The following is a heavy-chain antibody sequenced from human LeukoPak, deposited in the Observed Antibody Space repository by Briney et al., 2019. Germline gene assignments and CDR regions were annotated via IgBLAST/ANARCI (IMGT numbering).Heavy chain of an antibody. J-gene: IGHJ3*02. V-gene: IGHV3-7*01. CDR3: ARDPGWSSFDI. CDR1: GFSFTSYW. D-gene: IGHD2-15*01. Sequence: PGGSLRLSCVASGFSFTSYWMSWVRQAPGKGLEFVANINQDAGTTNYVDSVKGRFTISRDNAEKSLYLQMSSLRAEDTALYYCARDPGWSSFDIWGQGMMVTVSS. CDR2: INQDAGTT.